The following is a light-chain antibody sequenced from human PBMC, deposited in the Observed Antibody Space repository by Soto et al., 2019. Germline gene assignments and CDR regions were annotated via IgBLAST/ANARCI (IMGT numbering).Light chain of an antibody. CDR3: SSYTSSTALV. CDR1: SSDVGGYNY. V-gene: IGLV2-14*01. CDR2: EVS. Sequence: QSVLTQPASVSGSPGQSITISCTGTSSDVGGYNYVSWYQQHPGKAPKLMIYEVSNRPSGVSDRFSGSKSGNTAPLTISGLQAEDEADYHCSSYTSSTALVFGTGTKLTVL. J-gene: IGLJ1*01.